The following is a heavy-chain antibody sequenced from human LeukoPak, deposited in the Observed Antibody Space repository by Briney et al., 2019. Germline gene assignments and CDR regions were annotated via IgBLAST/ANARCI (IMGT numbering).Heavy chain of an antibody. Sequence: SVKVSCKASGYTFTGYYMHWVRQAPGQGLEWMGGIIPIFGTANYAQKFQGRVTITADESTSTAYMELSSLRSEDTAVYYCARDGGRRRITMVRGVISPPNYYYYYMDVWGKGTTVTISS. CDR1: GYTFTGYY. J-gene: IGHJ6*03. CDR2: IIPIFGTA. V-gene: IGHV1-69*13. CDR3: ARDGGRRRITMVRGVISPPNYYYYYMDV. D-gene: IGHD3-10*01.